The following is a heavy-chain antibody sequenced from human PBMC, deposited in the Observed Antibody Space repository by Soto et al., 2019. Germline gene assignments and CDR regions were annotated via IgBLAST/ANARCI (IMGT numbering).Heavy chain of an antibody. V-gene: IGHV3-30-3*01. CDR3: ARSSSPDAEYFQH. CDR2: ISYDGSNK. CDR1: GFTFSSYA. Sequence: QVQLVESGGGVVQPGRSLSLSCAASGFTFSSYAMHWVRQAPGKGLEWVAVISYDGSNKYYADSVKGRFTISRDNSKNTLYLQMNSLRAEDTAVYYCARSSSPDAEYFQHWGQGTLVTVSS. D-gene: IGHD6-6*01. J-gene: IGHJ1*01.